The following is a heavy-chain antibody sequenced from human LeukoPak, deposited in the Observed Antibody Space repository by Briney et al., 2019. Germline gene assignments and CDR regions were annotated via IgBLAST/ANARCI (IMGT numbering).Heavy chain of an antibody. CDR3: ARVPEISSSWYYGLYGSHAGYYFDY. Sequence: ASVKVSCKASGYTFTSYGISWVRQAPGQGLEWMGWISAYNGNTNYAQKLQGRVTMTTDTSTSTAYMELRSLRSDDTAVYYCARVPEISSSWYYGLYGSHAGYYFDYWGQGTLVTVSS. V-gene: IGHV1-18*01. J-gene: IGHJ4*02. CDR1: GYTFTSYG. CDR2: ISAYNGNT. D-gene: IGHD6-13*01.